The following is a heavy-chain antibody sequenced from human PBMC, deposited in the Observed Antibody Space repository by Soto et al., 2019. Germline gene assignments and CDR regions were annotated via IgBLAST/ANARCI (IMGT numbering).Heavy chain of an antibody. D-gene: IGHD6-19*01. V-gene: IGHV3-23*01. Sequence: EVQLLESGGGLVQPGGSLRLSCVASGFTISSYAISWVRQAPGKGLEWVSGIGGTSGNTYYVDSVKGRFTISRDNSKNMVYLQMNSLRAEDSAIYYCTKKERYSSGWSDHWGQGTLVTVSS. CDR1: GFTISSYA. CDR3: TKKERYSSGWSDH. CDR2: IGGTSGNT. J-gene: IGHJ5*02.